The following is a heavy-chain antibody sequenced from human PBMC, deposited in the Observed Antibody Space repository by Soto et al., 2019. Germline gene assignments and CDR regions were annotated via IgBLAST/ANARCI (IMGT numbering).Heavy chain of an antibody. J-gene: IGHJ4*02. Sequence: XATLSLTFTVSGGSISGSYWSWIRQTPGKVLEWVGYIHYSVSTNYNPSLKSRVTMSVDSAKNQFSLQLSSVTAADTAVYFCTKYRRTDAEGYSFDYWGRGALVTVSS. CDR3: TKYRRTDAEGYSFDY. V-gene: IGHV4-59*01. CDR1: GGSISGSY. D-gene: IGHD2-15*01. CDR2: IHYSVST.